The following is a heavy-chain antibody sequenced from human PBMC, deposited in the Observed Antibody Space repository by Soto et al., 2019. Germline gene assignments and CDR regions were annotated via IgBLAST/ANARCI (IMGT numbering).Heavy chain of an antibody. D-gene: IGHD2-21*02. Sequence: AETLSLTCTVSGGSISRYFWSWIRQSPGKGLEWIGYIFYTGSTTYNPSLKSRVTISIDTSKNQFSLKLSSLTAADMAVYYCAYFSDLELFAPRGQGTLVIVSS. J-gene: IGHJ5*02. CDR2: IFYTGST. CDR3: AYFSDLELFAP. V-gene: IGHV4-59*01. CDR1: GGSISRYF.